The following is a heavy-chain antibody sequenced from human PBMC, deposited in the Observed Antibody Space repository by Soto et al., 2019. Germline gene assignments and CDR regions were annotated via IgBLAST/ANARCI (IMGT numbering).Heavy chain of an antibody. D-gene: IGHD3-16*01. CDR3: ARRERYYGSPGWFDP. V-gene: IGHV4-39*01. J-gene: IGHJ5*02. CDR2: VYHNENT. Sequence: QLHLQESGPGLVRSSETLSLTCTVSGGSINDFAYYWGWIRQPPGKGLEWIGTVYHNENTYYNPSLKSRVTISVDTAKNQFSLNLRSVTAADTAIYFCARRERYYGSPGWFDPWGQGALVTVSS. CDR1: GGSINDFAYY.